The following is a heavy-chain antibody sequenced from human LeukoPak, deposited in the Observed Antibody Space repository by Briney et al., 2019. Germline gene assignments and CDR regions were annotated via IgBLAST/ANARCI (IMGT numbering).Heavy chain of an antibody. V-gene: IGHV3-21*01. CDR1: GFTFSSYS. J-gene: IGHJ6*03. CDR2: ISSSSSYI. Sequence: GGSLRLSCAASGFTFSSYSMNWVRQAPGKGLEWVSSISSSSSYIYYADSVKGRFTISRDNAKNSLYLQMNSLRAEDTAVYYCARAGGDWNPYYYYYYYMDVWGKGTTVTVSS. CDR3: ARAGGDWNPYYYYYYYMDV. D-gene: IGHD2-21*02.